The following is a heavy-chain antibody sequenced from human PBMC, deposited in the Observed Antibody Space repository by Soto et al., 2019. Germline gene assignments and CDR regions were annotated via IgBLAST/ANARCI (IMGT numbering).Heavy chain of an antibody. CDR2: VSHSGST. CDR3: ARGPYGSGIRSPYYFYYLGV. D-gene: IGHD3-10*01. V-gene: IGHV4-34*01. J-gene: IGHJ6*03. CDR1: GGSFSGYY. Sequence: QVQLQEWGAGLLKPTETLSLTCAVYGGSFSGYYWSWIRQPPGKGLERIGEVSHSGSTNYNPSLKSRVTISVDTSKCQFSLKLSSVPAAYTAVYYGARGPYGSGIRSPYYFYYLGVWGKGTTVTVSS.